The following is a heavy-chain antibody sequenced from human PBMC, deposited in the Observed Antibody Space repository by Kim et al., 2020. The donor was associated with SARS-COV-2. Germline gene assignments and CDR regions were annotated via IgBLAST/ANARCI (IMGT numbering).Heavy chain of an antibody. CDR1: AGSFSSSRYY. CDR2: IYYSGST. V-gene: IGHV4-39*01. J-gene: IGHJ4*02. D-gene: IGHD3-22*01. CDR3: ARISPMVYESSGYYGTRDYYFDY. Sequence: SETLSLTCTVSAGSFSSSRYYWGWIRQPPGKGLEWLGSIYYSGSTYYNPSLKSRVTISVDTSKNQFSLKLSSVTAADTAVYYCARISPMVYESSGYYGTRDYYFDYWGQGTLVTVSS.